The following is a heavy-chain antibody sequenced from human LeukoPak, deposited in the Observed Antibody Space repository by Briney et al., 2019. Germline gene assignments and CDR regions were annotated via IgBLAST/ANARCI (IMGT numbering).Heavy chain of an antibody. D-gene: IGHD3-10*01. CDR1: GYTFNDYY. Sequence: ASVKVSCKASGYTFNDYYIHWVRQAPGQGLEWMGWINPNTGGPNYAQNFQGRVTMTRDTSISTAYMELSRLRSNDTAVYYCARLRAGVGEPYGDYWGQGTLVTVSS. CDR3: ARLRAGVGEPYGDY. V-gene: IGHV1-2*02. J-gene: IGHJ4*02. CDR2: INPNTGGP.